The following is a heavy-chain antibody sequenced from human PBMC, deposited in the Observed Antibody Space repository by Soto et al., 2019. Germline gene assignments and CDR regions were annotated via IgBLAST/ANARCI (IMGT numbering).Heavy chain of an antibody. CDR2: FDPEDGET. Sequence: ASVKVSCKVSGYTLTELSMHWVRQAPGKGLEWMGGFDPEDGETIYAQKFQGRVTMTEDTSTDTAYMELSSLRSEDTAVYYCAREVAWQWLASWAFDIWGQGTMVTVSS. J-gene: IGHJ3*02. CDR3: AREVAWQWLASWAFDI. D-gene: IGHD6-19*01. V-gene: IGHV1-24*01. CDR1: GYTLTELS.